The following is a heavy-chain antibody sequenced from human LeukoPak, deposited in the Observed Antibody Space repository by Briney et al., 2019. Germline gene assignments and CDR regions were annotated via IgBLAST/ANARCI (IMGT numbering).Heavy chain of an antibody. J-gene: IGHJ4*02. D-gene: IGHD3-3*01. CDR1: GYTFTSYD. Sequence: DSVKVSCKASGYTFTSYDINWVRQATGQGLEWMGWMNPNSGNTGYAQKFQGRVTMTRNTSISTAHMELSSLRSEDTAVYYCARLRNDFWSGYRGTYYFDYWGQGTLVTVSS. CDR3: ARLRNDFWSGYRGTYYFDY. V-gene: IGHV1-8*01. CDR2: MNPNSGNT.